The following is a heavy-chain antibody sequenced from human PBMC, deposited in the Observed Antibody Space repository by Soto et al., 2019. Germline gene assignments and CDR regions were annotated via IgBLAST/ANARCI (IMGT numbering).Heavy chain of an antibody. Sequence: EVQLLESGGGLVQPGGSLRLSCAASGFTFSNYAMKWVRQAPGKGLEWVSVIGSGGDGIHYADSVEGRFTISRDNSQNPVNLQMNSLRAEDTAVYYCATYGQHLMDYWGQGTLVTVSS. D-gene: IGHD4-17*01. CDR1: GFTFSNYA. J-gene: IGHJ4*02. CDR3: ATYGQHLMDY. V-gene: IGHV3-23*01. CDR2: IGSGGDGI.